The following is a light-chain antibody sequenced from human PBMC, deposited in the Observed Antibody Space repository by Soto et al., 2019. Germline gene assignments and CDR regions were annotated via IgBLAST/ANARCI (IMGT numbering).Light chain of an antibody. J-gene: IGKJ5*01. V-gene: IGKV3-11*01. CDR3: QQRSNWPPIT. CDR2: DAS. Sequence: EFVLTQSPGTLSLSPGERATLSCRASQNVASDYLAWYRQKPGQAPRLLIYDASNRATGIPARFSGSGSGTDFTLTISSLEPEDVAVYYCQQRSNWPPITFGQGTRLENK. CDR1: QNVASDY.